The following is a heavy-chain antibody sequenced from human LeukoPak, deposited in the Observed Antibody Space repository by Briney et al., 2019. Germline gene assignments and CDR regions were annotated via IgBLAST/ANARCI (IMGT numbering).Heavy chain of an antibody. D-gene: IGHD6-6*01. CDR3: AAGPDSSSPTFDY. CDR1: GGSFSGYY. CDR2: INHSGST. V-gene: IGHV4-34*01. Sequence: PSETLSLTCAVYGGSFSGYYWSWIRQPPGKGLEWIGEINHSGSTNYNPSLKSRVTKSVDTSKNQFSLKLSSVTAADTAVYYCAAGPDSSSPTFDYWGQGTLVTVSS. J-gene: IGHJ4*02.